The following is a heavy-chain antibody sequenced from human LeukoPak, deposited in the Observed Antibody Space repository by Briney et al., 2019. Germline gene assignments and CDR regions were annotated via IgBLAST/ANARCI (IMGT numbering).Heavy chain of an antibody. CDR2: IYYTGIT. J-gene: IGHJ4*02. CDR1: LGSIRGQY. Sequence: SEALSLTCTVSLGSIRGQYWSWIRQPPGKGLEWIGYIYYTGITKYNPSLKSRVTISVDTSKNQFSLRLTSVTAADKAVYYCARASQNDSFDFWGQGTLVTVSS. CDR3: ARASQNDSFDF. D-gene: IGHD6-6*01. V-gene: IGHV4-59*11.